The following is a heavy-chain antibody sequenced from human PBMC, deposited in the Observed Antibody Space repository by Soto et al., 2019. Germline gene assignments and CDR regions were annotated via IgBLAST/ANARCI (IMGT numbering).Heavy chain of an antibody. CDR3: AGLPSGDYMVRGVFLDYFDY. CDR1: GYSFTSYW. Sequence: PGESLKISCNGSGYSFTSYWIGWVRQMPGKGLEWMGIIYPGDSDTRYSPSFQGQVTMTTDTSTSTAYMELRSLRSDDTAVYYCAGLPSGDYMVRGVFLDYFDYWGQGTLVTVSS. D-gene: IGHD3-10*01. J-gene: IGHJ4*02. V-gene: IGHV5-51*01. CDR2: IYPGDSDT.